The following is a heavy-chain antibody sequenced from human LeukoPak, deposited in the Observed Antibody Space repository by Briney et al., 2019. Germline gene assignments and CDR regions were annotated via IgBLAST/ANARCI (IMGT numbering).Heavy chain of an antibody. Sequence: GGSLRLSCAASGFTFSFYGMHWVRQAPGKGLEWVAVISYDGSNKYYADSVKGRFTISRDNSKNTLYLQMNSLRAEDTAVYYCAKITLRTNDTSYYYYGMDVWGQGTTVTVSS. CDR2: ISYDGSNK. CDR3: AKITLRTNDTSYYYYGMDV. J-gene: IGHJ6*02. D-gene: IGHD1-14*01. V-gene: IGHV3-30*18. CDR1: GFTFSFYG.